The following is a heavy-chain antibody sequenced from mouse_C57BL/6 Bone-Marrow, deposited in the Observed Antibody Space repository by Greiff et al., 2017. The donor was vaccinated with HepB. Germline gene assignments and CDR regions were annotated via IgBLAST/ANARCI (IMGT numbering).Heavy chain of an antibody. CDR3: TRYGGYYYAMDY. Sequence: EVQGVESGGGLVQPGGSMKLSCAASGFTFSDAWIDWVRQSPEKGLEWVAEIRNKANNHATYYAESVKGRFTISRDDSKSSVYLQMNSLRAEDTGIYYCTRYGGYYYAMDYWGQGTSVTVSS. J-gene: IGHJ4*01. CDR2: IRNKANNHAT. D-gene: IGHD1-1*01. V-gene: IGHV6-6*01. CDR1: GFTFSDAW.